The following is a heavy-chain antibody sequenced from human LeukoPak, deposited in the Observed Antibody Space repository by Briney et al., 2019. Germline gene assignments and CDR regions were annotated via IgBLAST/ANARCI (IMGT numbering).Heavy chain of an antibody. V-gene: IGHV1-8*03. CDR3: ARSSGLYYYYYMDV. Sequence: GSSVKVSCKASGYTFTSYDINWVRQATGQGLEWMGWMNPNSGNTGYAQKFQGRVTITRNTSISTAYMELSSLRSEDTAVYYCARSSGLYYYYYMDVWGKGTTVTVSS. J-gene: IGHJ6*03. CDR2: MNPNSGNT. CDR1: GYTFTSYD. D-gene: IGHD6-19*01.